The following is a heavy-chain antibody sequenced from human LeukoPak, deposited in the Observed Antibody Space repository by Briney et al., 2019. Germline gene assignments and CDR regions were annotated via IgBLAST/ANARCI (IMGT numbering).Heavy chain of an antibody. CDR2: INPSGGST. Sequence: APVNVSRKASGYTFTSYCMHWVRQAPGQGLEWMGIINPSGGSTRYAQKFQRRDTMTRDTSTSTVYMELSSLRSEDTDVYYCARGRAVYYGMDVWGKGTTVTVSS. CDR3: ARGRAVYYGMDV. V-gene: IGHV1-46*01. J-gene: IGHJ6*01. CDR1: GYTFTSYC.